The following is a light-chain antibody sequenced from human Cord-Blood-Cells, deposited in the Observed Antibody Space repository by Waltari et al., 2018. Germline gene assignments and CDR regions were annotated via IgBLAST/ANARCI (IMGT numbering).Light chain of an antibody. V-gene: IGKV1-5*01. CDR1: QRISSW. J-gene: IGKJ1*01. Sequence: DIQMTQSPSTLSASVGDRVTITCRASQRISSWLAWYQQKPGKAPKLLIYDASSLESGVPSRFSGSGSGTEFTLTISSLQPDDFATYYCQQYNSYSWTCGQGTKVEIK. CDR2: DAS. CDR3: QQYNSYSWT.